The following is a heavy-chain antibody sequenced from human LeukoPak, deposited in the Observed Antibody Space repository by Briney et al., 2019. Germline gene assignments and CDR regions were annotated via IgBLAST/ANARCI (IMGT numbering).Heavy chain of an antibody. J-gene: IGHJ4*02. V-gene: IGHV4-4*07. D-gene: IGHD4-17*01. Sequence: SETLSLTCSVSGGSVSSYYWSWIRQPAGKGLEWIGRIYPSGTTHYNPSLKSRATMSVDTSKNQFSLKFASVTAADTAVYYCADDYGHWGQGTLVTVSS. CDR1: GGSVSSYY. CDR3: ADDYGH. CDR2: IYPSGTT.